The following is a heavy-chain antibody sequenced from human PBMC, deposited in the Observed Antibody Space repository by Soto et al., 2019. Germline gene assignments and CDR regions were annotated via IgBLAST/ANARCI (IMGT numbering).Heavy chain of an antibody. Sequence: QVQLVRSGAEEKKPGASVKVSCKASGYTFTSYAMHWVRQAPGQRLEWMGWINAGNGNTKYSQKFQGRVTITRDTSASTAYMELSSLISEDTAVYYCARSIVVVTALDYWGQGTLVTVSS. J-gene: IGHJ4*02. D-gene: IGHD2-21*02. CDR3: ARSIVVVTALDY. CDR1: GYTFTSYA. V-gene: IGHV1-3*05. CDR2: INAGNGNT.